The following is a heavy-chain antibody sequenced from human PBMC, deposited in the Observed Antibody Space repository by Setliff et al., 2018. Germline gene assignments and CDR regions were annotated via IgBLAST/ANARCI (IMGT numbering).Heavy chain of an antibody. J-gene: IGHJ5*02. CDR1: GLSYNYYW. CDR2: INPDGSEK. Sequence: GGSLRLSCTASGLSYNYYWGWIRQAPGKGLEWLASINPDGSEKYYVDSVKGQFTISRDNAKNSLYLQMNSLRVEDTAVYYCARDVFDFRTGQAGPWGQGTLVTVSS. CDR3: ARDVFDFRTGQAGP. V-gene: IGHV3-7*01. D-gene: IGHD3-3*01.